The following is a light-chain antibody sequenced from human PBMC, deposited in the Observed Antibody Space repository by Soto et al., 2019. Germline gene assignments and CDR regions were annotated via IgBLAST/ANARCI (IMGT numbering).Light chain of an antibody. Sequence: QSALTQPRSVSGSPGQSVTISCTGTSSDVGGYKYVSWYQHHPGKAPKLMIYDVSKWPSGVPDRFSGSKSGNTASLTISGLQTEDEADYFCCSYAGTSTLLFGGGTKVTVL. CDR2: DVS. CDR3: CSYAGTSTLL. J-gene: IGLJ2*01. V-gene: IGLV2-11*01. CDR1: SSDVGGYKY.